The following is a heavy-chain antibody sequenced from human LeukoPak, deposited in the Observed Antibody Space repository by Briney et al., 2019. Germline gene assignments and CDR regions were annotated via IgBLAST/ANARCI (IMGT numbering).Heavy chain of an antibody. D-gene: IGHD3-22*01. J-gene: IGHJ4*02. V-gene: IGHV1-46*01. CDR1: GYTFTSNY. CDR3: ARAGGHYYDSSGYYGLQKFDY. CDR2: ISPSGGST. Sequence: ASVKVSCKAFGYTFTSNYMHWVRQAPGQGPEWMGVISPSGGSTTYAQKFQGRVTITADESTSTAHMELSSLRSEDTAVYYCARAGGHYYDSSGYYGLQKFDYWGQGTLVTVSS.